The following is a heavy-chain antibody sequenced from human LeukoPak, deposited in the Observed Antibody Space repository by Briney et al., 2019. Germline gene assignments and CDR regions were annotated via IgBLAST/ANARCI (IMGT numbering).Heavy chain of an antibody. CDR1: GGSFSGYY. CDR3: ARDECSPTSCYGY. Sequence: LSLTCAVYGGSFSGYYWSWICQAPGKGLEWVAVIWYDGSEEYYADSVKDRFTISRDSSKNTLYLQMNSLRAEDTAVYYCARDECSPTSCYGYWGQGTLVTVSS. CDR2: IWYDGSEE. V-gene: IGHV3-33*08. J-gene: IGHJ4*02. D-gene: IGHD2-2*01.